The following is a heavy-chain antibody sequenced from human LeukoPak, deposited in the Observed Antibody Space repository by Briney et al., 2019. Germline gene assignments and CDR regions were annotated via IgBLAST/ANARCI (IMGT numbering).Heavy chain of an antibody. CDR1: GLTLSSYW. CDR3: AELTSMVEQY. J-gene: IGHJ4*02. V-gene: IGHV3-74*01. Sequence: GGSLRLSCAASGLTLSSYWMHWVRQAPGKGLVWVSRINSDGSSTRYADSVKGRFTISRDNAKNTLYLQMNSLRAEDAAVYYCAELTSMVEQYWGQGTLVTVSS. CDR2: INSDGSST. D-gene: IGHD3-10*01.